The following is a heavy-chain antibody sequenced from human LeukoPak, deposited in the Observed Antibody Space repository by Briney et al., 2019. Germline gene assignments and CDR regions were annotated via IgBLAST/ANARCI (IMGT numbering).Heavy chain of an antibody. CDR2: INSDGST. J-gene: IGHJ5*02. Sequence: GGSLRLSCAASGFTYMNYWMHWVRQAPGKGVVWVSRINSDGSTRYADSVEGRFTISRDNAKNTLYLQINSLRAEDTAVYYCARSGGSGWFDPWGQGTLVTVSS. CDR3: ARSGGSGWFDP. V-gene: IGHV3-74*01. D-gene: IGHD3-10*01. CDR1: GFTYMNYW.